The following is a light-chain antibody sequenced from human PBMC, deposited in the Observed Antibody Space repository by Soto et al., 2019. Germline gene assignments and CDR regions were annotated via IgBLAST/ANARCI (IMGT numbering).Light chain of an antibody. CDR3: SLYPGIPTWD. V-gene: IGLV2-14*01. CDR1: SSDVGGYNY. CDR2: DVS. Sequence: LTQPASVSGSPGQSITISCTGSSSDVGGYNYVSWYQQHPGKAPKLMIYDVSNRPSGVSNRFSGSKSGNTASLTISGLQAEDEFDYYFSLYPGIPTWDIGTGPKVT. J-gene: IGLJ1*01.